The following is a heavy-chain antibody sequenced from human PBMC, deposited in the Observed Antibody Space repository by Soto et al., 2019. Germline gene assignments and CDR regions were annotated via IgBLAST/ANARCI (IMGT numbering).Heavy chain of an antibody. CDR3: ARERSYDSSGYAFDI. J-gene: IGHJ3*02. D-gene: IGHD3-22*01. Sequence: GGSLRLSCAASGFTVSSNYMSWVCQAPGKGLEWVSVIYSGGSTYYADSVKGRFTISRDNSKNTLYLQMNSLRAEDTAVYYCARERSYDSSGYAFDIWGQGTMVTVSS. CDR1: GFTVSSNY. V-gene: IGHV3-53*01. CDR2: IYSGGST.